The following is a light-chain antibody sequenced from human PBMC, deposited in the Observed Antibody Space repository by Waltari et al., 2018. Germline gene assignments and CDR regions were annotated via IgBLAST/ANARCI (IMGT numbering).Light chain of an antibody. Sequence: QSVLTQSPSASGTPGQRVTLSCSGSSSNIGRSTVTWYQQFPGTAPKLLIYYNDQRPSGVPDRFSGSKSGTSASLAISGLQSEDEADYYCAAWDGSLSALVFGGGTKLTVL. CDR1: SSNIGRST. J-gene: IGLJ3*02. CDR3: AAWDGSLSALV. V-gene: IGLV1-44*01. CDR2: YND.